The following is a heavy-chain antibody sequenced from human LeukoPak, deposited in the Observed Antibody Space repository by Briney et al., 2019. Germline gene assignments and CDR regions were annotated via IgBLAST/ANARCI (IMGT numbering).Heavy chain of an antibody. V-gene: IGHV4-34*01. Sequence: SETLSLTCAAYGGSFSGYYWSWIRQPPGKGLEWIGEINHSGSTNYNPSLKSRVTISVDTSKNQFSLKLSSVTAADTAVYYCAIVGRQYYFDYWGQGTLVTVSS. CDR1: GGSFSGYY. J-gene: IGHJ4*02. CDR2: INHSGST. CDR3: AIVGRQYYFDY.